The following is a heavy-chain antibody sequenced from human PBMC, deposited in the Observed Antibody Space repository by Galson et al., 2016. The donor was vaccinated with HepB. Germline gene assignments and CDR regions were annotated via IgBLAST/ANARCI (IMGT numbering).Heavy chain of an antibody. Sequence: SLRLSCAASGFTFSSYVMHWVRQAPGKGLEWVAVTSYDGSNTSYADSVKGRFTISRDNSKNTLYLQMNSLRAEDSAVYYCAKDITDLVVVIAAQHWGQGTLVTVSS. CDR3: AKDITDLVVVIAAQH. D-gene: IGHD2-15*01. CDR2: TSYDGSNT. J-gene: IGHJ1*01. CDR1: GFTFSSYV. V-gene: IGHV3-30*18.